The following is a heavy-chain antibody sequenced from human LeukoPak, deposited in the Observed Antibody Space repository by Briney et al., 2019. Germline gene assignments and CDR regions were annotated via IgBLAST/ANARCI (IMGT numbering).Heavy chain of an antibody. CDR1: GGSFSGYY. D-gene: IGHD3-22*01. CDR2: INHSGST. CDR3: ARAITYYDSSGYSYYFDY. V-gene: IGHV4-34*01. J-gene: IGHJ4*02. Sequence: NPSETLSLTCAVYGGSFSGYYWSWIRQPPGKGLEWIGEINHSGSTNYNPSLKSRVTISVDTSKNQFSLKLSSVTAADTAVYYCARAITYYDSSGYSYYFDYWGQGTLVTVSS.